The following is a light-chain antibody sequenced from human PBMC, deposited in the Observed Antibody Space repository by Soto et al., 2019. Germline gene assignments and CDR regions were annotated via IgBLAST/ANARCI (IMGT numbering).Light chain of an antibody. CDR3: QQYYSYPHT. V-gene: IGKV1-8*01. J-gene: IGKJ1*01. CDR1: QGISSY. Sequence: AIRMTQSPSSFSASTGDRVTITCRASQGISSYLAWYQQKPGKAPKLLIYAASTLQSGVPSRFSGSGSGTDFTLTIRCLQSEDFATYYCQQYYSYPHTFGHGTKVEIK. CDR2: AAS.